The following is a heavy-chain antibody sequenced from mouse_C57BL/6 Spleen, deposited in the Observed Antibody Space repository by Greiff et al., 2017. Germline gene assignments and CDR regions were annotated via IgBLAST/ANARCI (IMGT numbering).Heavy chain of an antibody. Sequence: VHVKQSGAELVKPGASVKLSCTASGFNIKDYYMHWVKQRTEQGLAWIGRIDPEDGETKSAPKFQGKATITANTSSNTAYLQLSSLTTGCTAVYYCAGYDYHYAMDYWGQGTSVTVSS. J-gene: IGHJ4*01. CDR2: IDPEDGET. CDR3: AGYDYHYAMDY. CDR1: GFNIKDYY. D-gene: IGHD2-4*01. V-gene: IGHV14-2*01.